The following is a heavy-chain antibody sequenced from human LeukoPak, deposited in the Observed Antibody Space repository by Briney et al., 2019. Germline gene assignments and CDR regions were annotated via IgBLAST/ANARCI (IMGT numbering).Heavy chain of an antibody. CDR3: ARGGDSYGQPRLVLRRLLYGMDV. D-gene: IGHD5-18*01. Sequence: GSLRLSCAASGFTFNAFGMNWIRQPPGKGLEWIGEINHSGSTNYNPSLKSRVTISVDTSKNQFSLKLSSVTAADTAVYYCARGGDSYGQPRLVLRRLLYGMDVWGQGTTVTVSS. V-gene: IGHV4-34*01. J-gene: IGHJ6*02. CDR2: INHSGST. CDR1: GFTFNAFG.